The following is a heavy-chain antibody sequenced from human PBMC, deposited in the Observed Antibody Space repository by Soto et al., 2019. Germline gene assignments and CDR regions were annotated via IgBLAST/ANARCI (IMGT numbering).Heavy chain of an antibody. D-gene: IGHD3-10*01. CDR3: AKSPRRFGELSKNH. J-gene: IGHJ5*02. Sequence: GGSLRLSCAASGFTFSSYAMSWVRQAPGKGLEWVSAISGSGGSTYYADSVKGRFTISRDNSKNTLYLQMNSLRAEDTAVYYCAKSPRRFGELSKNHWGQGTLVTVSS. CDR1: GFTFSSYA. V-gene: IGHV3-23*01. CDR2: ISGSGGST.